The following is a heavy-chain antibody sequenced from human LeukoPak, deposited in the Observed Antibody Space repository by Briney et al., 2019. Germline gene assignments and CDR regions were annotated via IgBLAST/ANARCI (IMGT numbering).Heavy chain of an antibody. V-gene: IGHV4-39*07. CDR1: GGSINNSSYY. CDR2: IYYSGSI. D-gene: IGHD3-22*01. CDR3: ARGFITMIVVANDAFDI. Sequence: SETLSLTCTVSGGSINNSSYYWGWIRQPPGKGLRWLGNIYYSGSIFDNPSLKSRVTISVDTSKNQFSLKLSSVTAADTAVYYCARGFITMIVVANDAFDIWGQGTMVTVSS. J-gene: IGHJ3*02.